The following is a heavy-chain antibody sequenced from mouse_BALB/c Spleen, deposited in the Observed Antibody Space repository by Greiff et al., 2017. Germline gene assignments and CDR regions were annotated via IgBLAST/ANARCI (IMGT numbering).Heavy chain of an antibody. Sequence: EVQLVESGGGLVKLGGSLKLSCAASGFTFSSYYMSWVRQTPEKRLELVAAINSNGGSTYYPDTVKGRFTISRDNAKNTLYLQMSSLKSEDTALYYCARRSLLRNFDVWGAGTTVTVSS. J-gene: IGHJ1*01. V-gene: IGHV5-6-2*01. CDR1: GFTFSSYY. CDR2: INSNGGST. CDR3: ARRSLLRNFDV. D-gene: IGHD1-2*01.